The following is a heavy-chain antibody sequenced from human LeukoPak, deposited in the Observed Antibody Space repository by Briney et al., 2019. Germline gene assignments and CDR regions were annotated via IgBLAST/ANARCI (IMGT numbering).Heavy chain of an antibody. J-gene: IGHJ6*03. CDR3: ARGSQLANYYYYMDV. Sequence: ASVKVSCKASGYTFTSYDINWVRQATGQGLEWMGWMNPNSGNTGYAQKFQGRVTMTRNTSISTAYMELSSLRSEDTAVYYCARGSQLANYYYYMDVWGKGTTVTVSS. CDR2: MNPNSGNT. D-gene: IGHD1-1*01. CDR1: GYTFTSYD. V-gene: IGHV1-8*01.